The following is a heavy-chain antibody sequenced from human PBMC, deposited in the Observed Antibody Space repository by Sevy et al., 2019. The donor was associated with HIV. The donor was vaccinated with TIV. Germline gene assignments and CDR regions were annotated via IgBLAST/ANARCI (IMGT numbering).Heavy chain of an antibody. Sequence: GGSLRLSCAASGFTFSDYYMSWIRQAPGKGLEWVSYISSSSSYTNYADSVRGRFTISRDNAKNLLYLQMNNLRAEDTAVYYCTRDLTIAVAGRYFDYWGQGTLVTVSS. CDR1: GFTFSDYY. CDR2: ISSSSSYT. CDR3: TRDLTIAVAGRYFDY. D-gene: IGHD6-19*01. J-gene: IGHJ4*02. V-gene: IGHV3-11*06.